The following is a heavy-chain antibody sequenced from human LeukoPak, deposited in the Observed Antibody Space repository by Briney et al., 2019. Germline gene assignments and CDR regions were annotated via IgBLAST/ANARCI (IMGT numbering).Heavy chain of an antibody. CDR3: ARRYSSSWDLGATGHFDY. CDR2: INPNSGGT. V-gene: IGHV1-2*02. Sequence: ASVKVSCKASGYTFTGYYMHWVRQAPGQGLEWMGWINPNSGGTNYAQKFQGRVTMTRDTSISTAYMELSRLRSDDTAVYYCARRYSSSWDLGATGHFDYCGQGTLVTVSS. CDR1: GYTFTGYY. J-gene: IGHJ4*02. D-gene: IGHD6-13*01.